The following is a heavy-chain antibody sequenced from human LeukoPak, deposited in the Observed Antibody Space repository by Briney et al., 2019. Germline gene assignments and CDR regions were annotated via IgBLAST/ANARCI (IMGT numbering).Heavy chain of an antibody. CDR1: GFSSNNNG. Sequence: GGSLRLSCVASGFSSNNNGFHWVRQAPGKGLEWVADIYYDGSTKYYGDSVRGRFTISRDNSENTLYLQMNSLRAEDTAVYYCGRDSSGAGWRYFDYWGQGTLVTVSS. J-gene: IGHJ4*02. D-gene: IGHD6-19*01. V-gene: IGHV3-33*01. CDR2: IYYDGSTK. CDR3: GRDSSGAGWRYFDY.